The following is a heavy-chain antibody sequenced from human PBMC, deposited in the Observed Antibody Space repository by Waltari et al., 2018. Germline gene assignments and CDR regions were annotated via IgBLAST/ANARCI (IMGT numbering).Heavy chain of an antibody. V-gene: IGHV1-69*01. J-gene: IGHJ6*02. CDR2: IIPIFGTA. CDR3: AREAYSSSWGYYYYGMDV. CDR1: GGTFSSYA. D-gene: IGHD6-13*01. Sequence: QVQLVQSGAEVKKPGSSVKVSCKASGGTFSSYAISWFRHAPGTGLGWMGGIIPIFGTANYAQKCQGRVTITADESTSTAYMELSSLRSEDTAVYYCAREAYSSSWGYYYYGMDVWGQGTTVTVSS.